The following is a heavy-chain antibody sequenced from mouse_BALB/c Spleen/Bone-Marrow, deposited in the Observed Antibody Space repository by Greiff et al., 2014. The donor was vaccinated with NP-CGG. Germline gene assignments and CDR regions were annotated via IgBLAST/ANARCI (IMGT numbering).Heavy chain of an antibody. V-gene: IGHV1-18*01. CDR3: ARGGFGFAY. J-gene: IGHJ3*01. CDR1: GYSFTGYT. Sequence: EVQLQQSGPELVKPGASMKISCKASGYSFTGYTMNWVKRSHGKNLEWIGHINPYNGGTSYNQKFKGKATLTVDKSSSTAYMELLSLTSEDSAVYYCARGGFGFAYWGQGTLVTVS. CDR2: INPYNGGT.